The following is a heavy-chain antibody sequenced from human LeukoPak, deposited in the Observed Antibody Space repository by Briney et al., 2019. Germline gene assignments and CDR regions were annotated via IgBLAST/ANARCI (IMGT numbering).Heavy chain of an antibody. CDR1: GFSVSRNY. D-gene: IGHD3-22*01. V-gene: IGHV3-53*01. CDR3: ARVDSSAYFYFDY. J-gene: IGHJ4*02. Sequence: PGGSLRLSCAASGFSVSRNYMSWVRPAPGKGLEWVSIIYIGGDTYYADSVRGRFTISRDNSKNTLYLQMNSLRAEDTAVYYCARVDSSAYFYFDYWGQGTLVTVSS. CDR2: IYIGGDT.